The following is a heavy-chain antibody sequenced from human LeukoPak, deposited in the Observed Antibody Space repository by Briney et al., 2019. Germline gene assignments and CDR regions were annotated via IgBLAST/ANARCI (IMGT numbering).Heavy chain of an antibody. Sequence: SVKVSCKASGGTFSSYAISWVRQAPGQGLEWMGGIIPIFGTANYAQKFQGRVTITADESTSTAYMELSSLRSEDTAVYYCARGTIHYCSSTSCYLGYWGQGTLVTVSS. D-gene: IGHD2-2*01. CDR3: ARGTIHYCSSTSCYLGY. V-gene: IGHV1-69*01. J-gene: IGHJ4*02. CDR2: IIPIFGTA. CDR1: GGTFSSYA.